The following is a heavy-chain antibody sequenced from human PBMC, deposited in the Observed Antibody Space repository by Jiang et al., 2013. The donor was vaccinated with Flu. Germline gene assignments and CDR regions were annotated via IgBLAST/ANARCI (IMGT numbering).Heavy chain of an antibody. J-gene: IGHJ4*02. CDR1: GGSISSGGYY. CDR3: ARAWVDYDILTGSYYFDY. Sequence: GPGLVKPSQTLSLTCTVSGGSISSGGYYWSWIRQHPGKGLEWIGYIYYSGSTYYNPSLKSRVTISVDTSKNQFSLKLSSVTAADTAVYYCARAWVDYDILTGSYYFDYWGQGTLVTVSS. V-gene: IGHV4-31*03. CDR2: IYYSGST. D-gene: IGHD3-9*01.